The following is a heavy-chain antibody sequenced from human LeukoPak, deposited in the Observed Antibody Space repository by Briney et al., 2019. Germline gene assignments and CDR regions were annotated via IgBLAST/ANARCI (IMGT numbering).Heavy chain of an antibody. CDR2: ISYDGSNK. CDR1: GFTFSSYA. D-gene: IGHD6-19*01. V-gene: IGHV3-30*04. CDR3: ASGCSGWCPDSDY. J-gene: IGHJ4*02. Sequence: QSGGSLRLSCAASGFTFSSYAMHWVRQAPGKGLEWVAVISYDGSNKYYADSVKGRFTISRDNSKNTLYLQMNSLRAEDTAVYYCASGCSGWCPDSDYWGQGTLVTVSS.